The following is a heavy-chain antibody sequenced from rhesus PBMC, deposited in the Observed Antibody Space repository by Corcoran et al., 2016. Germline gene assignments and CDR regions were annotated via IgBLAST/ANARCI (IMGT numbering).Heavy chain of an antibody. CDR3: ARGSTVDS. Sequence: VQLQESGPGLVKPSETRSLTCAVPGGFVNGYNWCGWIRQAPGKGLDWIGYVSGSGRITAYNPSLKGRVTISTATSKSPFSLKLRSVTAADTAVYYCARGSTVDSWAQGVLVTVSS. V-gene: IGHV4-65*01. CDR1: GGFVNGYNW. J-gene: IGHJ4*01. CDR2: VSGSGRIT.